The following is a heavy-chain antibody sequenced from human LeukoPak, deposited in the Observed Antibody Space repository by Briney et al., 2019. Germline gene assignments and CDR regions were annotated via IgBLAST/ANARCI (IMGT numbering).Heavy chain of an antibody. V-gene: IGHV3-48*02. J-gene: IGHJ4*02. CDR2: ISSSSAI. Sequence: GGSLRLSCEASGFTFSGYSMNWVRQAPGKGLEWISYISSSSAIYYADSVKGRFTISRDNAKNSLYLQMNSLRDEDTAVYYCARDIPGGSSWGYYFDYWGQGTLVTVSS. CDR3: ARDIPGGSSWGYYFDY. D-gene: IGHD6-6*01. CDR1: GFTFSGYS.